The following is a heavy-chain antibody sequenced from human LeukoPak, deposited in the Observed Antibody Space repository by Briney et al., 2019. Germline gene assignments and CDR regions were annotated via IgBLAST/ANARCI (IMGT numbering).Heavy chain of an antibody. Sequence: GGSLRLSCAASGFTVSSNYMSWVRQAPGKGLEWVSVIYSGGSTYYADSVKGRFTISRDNSKNTLYLQMNSLRAEDTAVYYYARGLITRIVGPTALDPWGQGTLVTVSS. J-gene: IGHJ5*02. D-gene: IGHD3-22*01. V-gene: IGHV3-66*01. CDR3: ARGLITRIVGPTALDP. CDR2: IYSGGST. CDR1: GFTVSSNY.